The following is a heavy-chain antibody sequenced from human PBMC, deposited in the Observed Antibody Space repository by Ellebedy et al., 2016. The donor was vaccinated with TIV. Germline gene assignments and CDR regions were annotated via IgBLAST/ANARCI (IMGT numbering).Heavy chain of an antibody. J-gene: IGHJ4*02. Sequence: GGSLRLSCAASGFRVSGKYMNWVRQAPGKGLEWVSVIYSIGDTHYADPVKGRFSVSRDDSKNTLYLQMNSRRADDTAVYYCATDPDGVYGDTSAYWGRGTLVTVSS. CDR3: ATDPDGVYGDTSAY. CDR2: IYSIGDT. V-gene: IGHV3-53*01. D-gene: IGHD4-17*01. CDR1: GFRVSGKY.